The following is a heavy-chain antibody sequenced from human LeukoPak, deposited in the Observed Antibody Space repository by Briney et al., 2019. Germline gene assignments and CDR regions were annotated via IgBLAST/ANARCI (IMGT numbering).Heavy chain of an antibody. J-gene: IGHJ4*02. CDR3: ARQSRSYDILTGYYWTRIFDY. D-gene: IGHD3-9*01. V-gene: IGHV4-34*01. Sequence: SETLSLTCTVSGGSFSGYYWSWIRRPPGKGLEWIGEINHSGSTNYNPSLKSRVTISVDTSKNQFSLKLSSVTAADTAVYYCARQSRSYDILTGYYWTRIFDYWGQGTLVTVSS. CDR2: INHSGST. CDR1: GGSFSGYY.